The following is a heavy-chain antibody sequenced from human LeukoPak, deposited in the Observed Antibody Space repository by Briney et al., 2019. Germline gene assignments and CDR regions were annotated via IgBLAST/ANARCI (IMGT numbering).Heavy chain of an antibody. CDR1: GGSISSSN. V-gene: IGHV3-48*03. CDR2: ISSSGSTI. Sequence: GTLSLTCAVSGGSISSSNWWSWVRQAPGKGLEWVSYISSSGSTIYYADSVKGRFTISIDNAKNSLYLQMNSLRAEDTAVYYCARARLGYCSSTSCPYSDPWGQGTLVTVSS. D-gene: IGHD2-2*01. J-gene: IGHJ5*02. CDR3: ARARLGYCSSTSCPYSDP.